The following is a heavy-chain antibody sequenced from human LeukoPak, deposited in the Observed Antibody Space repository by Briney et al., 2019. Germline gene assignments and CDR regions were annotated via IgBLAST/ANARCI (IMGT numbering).Heavy chain of an antibody. V-gene: IGHV3-9*01. CDR1: GFIFNNYA. J-gene: IGHJ4*02. D-gene: IGHD6-19*01. CDR2: ISWNSGSI. CDR3: AKDNRRHYTSGPNPDSLH. Sequence: GGSLRLSCAGPGFIFNNYAMHWVRQPPGKGLEWVSGISWNSGSIDYADSVKGRFTISRDNAKNSLYLQMNSLRVEDTAFYYCAKDNRRHYTSGPNPDSLHWGQGALVTVSS.